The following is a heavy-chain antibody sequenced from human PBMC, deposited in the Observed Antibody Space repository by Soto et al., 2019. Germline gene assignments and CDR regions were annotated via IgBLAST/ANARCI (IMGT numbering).Heavy chain of an antibody. V-gene: IGHV2-5*02. D-gene: IGHD6-19*01. J-gene: IGHJ4*02. Sequence: SGPTLVNPTQTLTLTCTFSGFSLNTRGMGVGWIRQPPGKALEWLALIYWDDDKRYSPFLKSRLTITKDTSKNQVVLTMSNMDPVDTARYYCAHIVVAGLGYYFDYWGQGTLVTVSS. CDR3: AHIVVAGLGYYFDY. CDR2: IYWDDDK. CDR1: GFSLNTRGMG.